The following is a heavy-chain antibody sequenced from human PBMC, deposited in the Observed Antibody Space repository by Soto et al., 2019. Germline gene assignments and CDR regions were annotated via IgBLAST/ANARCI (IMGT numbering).Heavy chain of an antibody. CDR1: GFTFSIYW. V-gene: IGHV3-74*01. D-gene: IGHD4-17*01. CDR3: ARGGAYGDYRSDY. Sequence: VQLVESGGGLVQPGGSLRLPCAASGFTFSIYWMHWVRQVPGKGLVWVSRINADGNYTSNADFVKGRFTVSRDNAKNTLYLQMDSLRAEDTAVYFCARGGAYGDYRSDYWGQGTLVTVSS. CDR2: INADGNYT. J-gene: IGHJ4*02.